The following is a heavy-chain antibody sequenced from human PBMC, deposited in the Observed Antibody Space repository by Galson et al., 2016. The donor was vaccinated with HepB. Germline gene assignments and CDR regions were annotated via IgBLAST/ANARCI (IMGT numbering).Heavy chain of an antibody. CDR1: GYSFLNYG. J-gene: IGHJ5*02. CDR2: IRTHNGNT. Sequence: QSGAEVKKPGESLRISCKASGYSFLNYGISWVRQAPGQGLEWMGRIRTHNGNTNYAQKVQGRVTLTADTSTTTVYIELRSLRPDDTARYYCARDWGFLGGVTQNWFDPWGQGTLVIVSS. D-gene: IGHD3-16*01. V-gene: IGHV1-18*04. CDR3: ARDWGFLGGVTQNWFDP.